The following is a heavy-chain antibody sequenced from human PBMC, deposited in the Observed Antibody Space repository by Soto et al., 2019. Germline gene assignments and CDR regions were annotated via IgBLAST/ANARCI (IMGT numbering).Heavy chain of an antibody. CDR1: GGSISSGGYS. J-gene: IGHJ4*02. D-gene: IGHD3-22*01. CDR3: ARLVYDSSGYRPG. V-gene: IGHV4-39*01. Sequence: PSETLSLTCAFSGGSISSGGYSLSWIRQPPGKGLEWIGSIYYSGSTYYNPSLKSRVTISVDTSKNQFSLKLSSVTAADTAVYYCARLVYDSSGYRPGWGQGTLVTVSS. CDR2: IYYSGST.